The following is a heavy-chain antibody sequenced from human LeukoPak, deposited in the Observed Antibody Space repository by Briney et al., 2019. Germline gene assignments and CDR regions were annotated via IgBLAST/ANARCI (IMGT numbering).Heavy chain of an antibody. CDR1: GGSVSSGSYY. J-gene: IGHJ4*02. CDR2: IYYSGST. Sequence: PSETLSLTCTVSGGSVSSGSYYWSWIRPPPGKGLEWIGYIYYSGSTNYNPSLKSRVTISVDTSKNQFSLKLSSVTAADTAVYYCARDRSDDSSGYSPYYFDYWGQGTLVTVSS. CDR3: ARDRSDDSSGYSPYYFDY. D-gene: IGHD3-22*01. V-gene: IGHV4-61*01.